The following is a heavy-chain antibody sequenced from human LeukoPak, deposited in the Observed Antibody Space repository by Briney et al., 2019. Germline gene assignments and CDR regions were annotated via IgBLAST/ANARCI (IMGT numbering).Heavy chain of an antibody. D-gene: IGHD3-9*01. CDR2: FYYSGST. CDR1: GGSITSNSYY. Sequence: PSETLSLTCTVSGGSITSNSYYWGWIRQPPGKGLEWIGSFYYSGSTYYNPSLKSRVTISVDTSKNQFSLKLTSVTAADTAVYYCARQYFGYYYMDVWGEGTTVTVSS. J-gene: IGHJ6*03. V-gene: IGHV4-39*01. CDR3: ARQYFGYYYMDV.